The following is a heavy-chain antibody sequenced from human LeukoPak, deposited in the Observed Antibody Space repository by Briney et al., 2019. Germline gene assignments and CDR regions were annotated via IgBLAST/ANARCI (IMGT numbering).Heavy chain of an antibody. D-gene: IGHD6-6*01. CDR2: IWYDGSNK. CDR1: GFTLSGYG. J-gene: IGHJ6*02. V-gene: IGHV3-33*01. CDR3: ARVGPPRQQEYYYGMDV. Sequence: PGGSLRLSCAASGFTLSGYGMHWVRQAPGKGLEWVAVIWYDGSNKYYADSVKGRFTISRDNSKNTLYLQMNSLRAEDTAVYYCARVGPPRQQEYYYGMDVWGQGTTVTVSS.